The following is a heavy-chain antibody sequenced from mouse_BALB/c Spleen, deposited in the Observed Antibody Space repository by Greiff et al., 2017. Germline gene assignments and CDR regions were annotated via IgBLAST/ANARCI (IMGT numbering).Heavy chain of an antibody. D-gene: IGHD2-4*01. J-gene: IGHJ4*01. CDR3: ARGDYGMDY. CDR1: GFNIKDYY. Sequence: DVKLVESGAELVRPGALVKLSCKASGFNIKDYYMHWVKQRPEQGLEWIGWIDPENGNTIYDPKFQGKASITADTSSNTAYLQLSSLTSEDTAVYYCARGDYGMDYWGQGTSVTVSS. V-gene: IGHV14-1*02. CDR2: IDPENGNT.